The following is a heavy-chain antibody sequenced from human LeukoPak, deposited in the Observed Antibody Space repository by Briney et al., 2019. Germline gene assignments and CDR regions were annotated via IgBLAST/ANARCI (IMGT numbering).Heavy chain of an antibody. V-gene: IGHV3-74*01. D-gene: IGHD5-12*01. CDR2: INSDGSST. J-gene: IGHJ6*02. Sequence: GGSLRLSCAAPGFTFSSYWMHWFRQAPGKGLVWVSRINSDGSSTSYADSVKGRFTISRDNAKNTLYLQMNSLRAEDTAVYYCASGYEAYYYYYGMDVWGQGTTVTVSS. CDR3: ASGYEAYYYYYGMDV. CDR1: GFTFSSYW.